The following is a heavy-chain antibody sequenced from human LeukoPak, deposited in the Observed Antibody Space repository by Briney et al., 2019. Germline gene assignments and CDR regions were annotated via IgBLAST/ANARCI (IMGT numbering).Heavy chain of an antibody. Sequence: GGSLRLSCAGSGFTFDDYAMHWVRQAPGKGLEWVSGISWNSGSIGYADSVKGRFTISRDNAKNSLYLQMNSLRAEDTALYYCAKGYCSSTSCYADYWGQGTLVTVSS. CDR1: GFTFDDYA. CDR2: ISWNSGSI. CDR3: AKGYCSSTSCYADY. D-gene: IGHD2-2*01. V-gene: IGHV3-9*01. J-gene: IGHJ4*02.